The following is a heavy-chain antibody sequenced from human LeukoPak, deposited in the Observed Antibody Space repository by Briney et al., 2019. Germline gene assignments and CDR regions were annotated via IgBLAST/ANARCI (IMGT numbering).Heavy chain of an antibody. Sequence: GGSLRLSCAASGFTFSDYYMSWIRQAPGKGLEWVSYISSSGSTIYYADSVKGRFTIPRDNAKNSLYLQMNSLRAEDTAVYYCARDTDSSSWYDYWGQGILVTVSS. CDR2: ISSSGSTI. V-gene: IGHV3-11*01. CDR1: GFTFSDYY. CDR3: ARDTDSSSWYDY. D-gene: IGHD6-13*01. J-gene: IGHJ4*02.